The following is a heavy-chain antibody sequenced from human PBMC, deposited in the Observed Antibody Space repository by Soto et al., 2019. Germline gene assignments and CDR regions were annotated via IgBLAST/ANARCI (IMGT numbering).Heavy chain of an antibody. CDR3: ARDERVGVPAAAEQKWFDP. V-gene: IGHV1-69*01. Sequence: QLQLVQSGAEVKKPGSSVKVFCKASGGTFSSYAISWVRQAPGQGLEWMVGINPIFATANYAQKFQGRVTMTADESKSKAYMELSSLRSEDTAVYYCARDERVGVPAAAEQKWFDPWGKGNLVNVSS. J-gene: IGHJ5*02. D-gene: IGHD2-2*01. CDR1: GGTFSSYA. CDR2: INPIFATA.